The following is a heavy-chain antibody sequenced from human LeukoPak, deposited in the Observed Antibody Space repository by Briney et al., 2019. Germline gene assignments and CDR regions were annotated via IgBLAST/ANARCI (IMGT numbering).Heavy chain of an antibody. Sequence: GASVKVSCKASGYTFTNYYIHWLRQAPGQGPEWMGMINLIAGLTHYAPKFQGRVTMTRDTSTSTVYMELSSLGSEDTAVYYCARRTLVGAGGVYYFDYWGQGTLVTVSS. CDR3: ARRTLVGAGGVYYFDY. D-gene: IGHD1-26*01. V-gene: IGHV1-46*01. CDR2: INLIAGLT. J-gene: IGHJ4*02. CDR1: GYTFTNYY.